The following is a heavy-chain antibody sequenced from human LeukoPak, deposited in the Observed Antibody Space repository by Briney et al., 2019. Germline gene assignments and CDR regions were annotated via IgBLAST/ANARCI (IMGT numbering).Heavy chain of an antibody. D-gene: IGHD6-13*01. CDR3: ASGSSWLDY. Sequence: PSETLSLTCAVYGGSFSGYYWSWIRQPPGKGLEWIGEINHSGSTNYNPSLKSRVTISVDTSKNQFSLKLSSVTAADTAVYYCASGSSWLDYWGQGTLVTVSS. V-gene: IGHV4-34*01. CDR2: INHSGST. CDR1: GGSFSGYY. J-gene: IGHJ4*02.